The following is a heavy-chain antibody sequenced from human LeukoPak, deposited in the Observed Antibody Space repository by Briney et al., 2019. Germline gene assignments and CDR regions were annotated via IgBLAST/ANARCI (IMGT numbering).Heavy chain of an antibody. CDR3: ARTGTSHCVDY. CDR1: GFTFSSYS. V-gene: IGHV3-21*01. J-gene: IGHJ4*02. Sequence: GGSPRLSCAASGFTFSSYSMNWVRQAPGKGLEWVSSISSSSSYIYYADSVKGRFTISRDNAKNSLYLQMNSLRAEDTAVYYCARTGTSHCVDYWGQGTLVTVSS. CDR2: ISSSSSYI. D-gene: IGHD2-2*01.